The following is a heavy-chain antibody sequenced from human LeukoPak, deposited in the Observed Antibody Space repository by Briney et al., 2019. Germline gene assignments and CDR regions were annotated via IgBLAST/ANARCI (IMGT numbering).Heavy chain of an antibody. CDR1: GDSVSSSNYY. D-gene: IGHD5-18*01. J-gene: IGHJ6*02. Sequence: PSETLSLTCAVSGDSVSSSNYYWSWIRQPPGKGLEWIGYIYYSGSTNYNPSLKSRVTISVDTSKNQFSLKLSSVTAADTAVYYCARLLPCVDTAMVTCLPYYYYGMDVWGQGTTVTVSS. CDR2: IYYSGST. V-gene: IGHV4-61*01. CDR3: ARLLPCVDTAMVTCLPYYYYGMDV.